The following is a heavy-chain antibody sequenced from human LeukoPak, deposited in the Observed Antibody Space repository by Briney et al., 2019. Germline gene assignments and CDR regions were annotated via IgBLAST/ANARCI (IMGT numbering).Heavy chain of an antibody. CDR1: GTSFTNYG. Sequence: ASVKVSCKVVGTSFTNYGITWVRQAPGQGLEWMAWISAHNGDTNVAQNFQGRVTMTTDTSTSTAYMELRSLRSDDTAMYYCARGEYPNDYWSQGTLVTVSS. CDR3: ARGEYPNDY. V-gene: IGHV1-18*01. J-gene: IGHJ4*02. D-gene: IGHD2/OR15-2a*01. CDR2: ISAHNGDT.